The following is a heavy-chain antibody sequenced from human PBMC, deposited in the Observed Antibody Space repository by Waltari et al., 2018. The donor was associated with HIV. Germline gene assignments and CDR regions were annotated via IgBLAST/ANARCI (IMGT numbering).Heavy chain of an antibody. CDR1: GFTFSTYG. V-gene: IGHV3-30*18. CDR3: AKDSNHLDY. J-gene: IGHJ4*02. D-gene: IGHD4-4*01. CDR2: ISYDGSNK. Sequence: QVQLVESGGGVVQPGRSLRLSCAASGFTFSTYGMHWVRQAPGKGLEWVAVISYDGSNKYYADSVKGRFTISRDNSKNTLYLQMNSLRAEDTAVYYCAKDSNHLDYWGQGTLVTVSS.